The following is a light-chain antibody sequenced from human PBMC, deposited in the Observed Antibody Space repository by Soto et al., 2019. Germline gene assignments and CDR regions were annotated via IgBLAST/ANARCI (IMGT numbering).Light chain of an antibody. CDR1: QSVSNK. V-gene: IGKV3-15*01. J-gene: IGKJ2*01. CDR2: GAS. Sequence: MMTQSPATLSVFPGERATLSCRASQSVSNKVAWYQQKPGQPPRLLIHGASSRATGVPARFSGSGSGTEFTLTITSLQSEDFAVYFCQQYASWPPYTFCQGTKLEI. CDR3: QQYASWPPYT.